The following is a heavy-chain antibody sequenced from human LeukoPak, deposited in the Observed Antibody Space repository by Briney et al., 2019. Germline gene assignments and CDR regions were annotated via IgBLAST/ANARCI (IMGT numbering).Heavy chain of an antibody. V-gene: IGHV3-21*01. Sequence: GGSLRLSCAASGFXFSSYSMNWVRQAPGKGLEWVSHISSSSSYIYYADSVKGRCTISRDNAKNSLYLQMNSLRAEDTAVYYCARDIPPRTLAAAGRYYYYGMDVWGQGTTVTVSS. J-gene: IGHJ6*02. D-gene: IGHD6-13*01. CDR2: ISSSSSYI. CDR1: GFXFSSYS. CDR3: ARDIPPRTLAAAGRYYYYGMDV.